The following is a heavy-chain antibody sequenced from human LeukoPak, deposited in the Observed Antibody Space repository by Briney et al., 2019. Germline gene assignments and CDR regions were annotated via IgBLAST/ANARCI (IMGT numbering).Heavy chain of an antibody. Sequence: SETLSLTCPVHGGSISSTYWSRIHQPPGKGLEWIGNIYHSGGPNYNPSLNGRVTISIDTSKNQFSLKLTSVTAADTAVYFCARRGRSSSWYGDAFDIWGQGTVVAVSS. D-gene: IGHD6-13*01. CDR2: IYHSGGP. V-gene: IGHV4-59*08. CDR3: ARRGRSSSWYGDAFDI. CDR1: GGSISSTY. J-gene: IGHJ3*02.